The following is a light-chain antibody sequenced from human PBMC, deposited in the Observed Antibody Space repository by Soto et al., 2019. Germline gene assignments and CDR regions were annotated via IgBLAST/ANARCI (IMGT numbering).Light chain of an antibody. V-gene: IGKV1-39*01. Sequence: DIQMTQSPSSQSASVGDRVTITCRASQSISSYLNWYQQKPGKAPKLLIYAASSLQSGVPSRFSGSGSGTDFTLTISSLQPEDFATYYCQQSYSTPHTFGGGTKVEIK. CDR2: AAS. J-gene: IGKJ4*01. CDR3: QQSYSTPHT. CDR1: QSISSY.